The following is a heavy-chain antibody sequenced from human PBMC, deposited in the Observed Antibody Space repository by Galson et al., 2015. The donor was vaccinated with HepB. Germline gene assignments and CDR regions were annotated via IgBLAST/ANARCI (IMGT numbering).Heavy chain of an antibody. D-gene: IGHD6-19*01. Sequence: SLRLSCAASGFTFSSYSMNWVRQAPGKGLEWVSSISSSSSYIYYADSVKGRFTISRDNAKNSLYLQMNSLRAEDTAVYYCARDLRQWLVGIVDYWGQGTLVTVSS. CDR1: GFTFSSYS. J-gene: IGHJ4*02. CDR3: ARDLRQWLVGIVDY. CDR2: ISSSSSYI. V-gene: IGHV3-21*01.